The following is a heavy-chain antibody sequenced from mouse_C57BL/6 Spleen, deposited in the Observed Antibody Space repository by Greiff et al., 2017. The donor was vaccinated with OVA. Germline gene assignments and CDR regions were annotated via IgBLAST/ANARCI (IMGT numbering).Heavy chain of an antibody. CDR3: ARYYDGYYPYFDY. D-gene: IGHD2-3*01. CDR2: IDPNSGGT. Sequence: QVQLKQPGAELVKPGASVKLSCKASGYTFTSYWMHWVKQRPGRGLEWIGRIDPNSGGTKYNEKFKSKATLTVDKPSSTAYMQLSSLTSEDSAVYYCARYYDGYYPYFDYWGQGTTLTVSS. V-gene: IGHV1-72*01. J-gene: IGHJ2*01. CDR1: GYTFTSYW.